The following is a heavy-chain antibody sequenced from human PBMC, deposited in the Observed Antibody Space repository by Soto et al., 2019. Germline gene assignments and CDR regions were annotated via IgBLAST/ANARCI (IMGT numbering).Heavy chain of an antibody. CDR2: IIPMFGIT. V-gene: IGHV1-69*02. CDR3: ATGALTFGGVLKA. J-gene: IGHJ4*02. Sequence: QVQLVQSGADVKKPGSSVKVSCKASGATFSSSTFTWVRQAPGQGLEWMGRIIPMFGITNSAQKFQGRLGITADESTNTAFMDMSSLRSDDTAIYYCATGALTFGGVLKAWGQGTLVTVSS. D-gene: IGHD3-16*01. CDR1: GATFSSST.